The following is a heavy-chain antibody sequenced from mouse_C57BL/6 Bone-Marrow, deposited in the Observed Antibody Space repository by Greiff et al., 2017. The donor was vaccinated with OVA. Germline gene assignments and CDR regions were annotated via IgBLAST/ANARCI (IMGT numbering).Heavy chain of an antibody. Sequence: VKVVESGPGLVAPSQSLSITCTVSGFSLTSYAISWVRQPPGKGLEWLGVIWTGGGTNYNSALKSRLSISKDNSKSQVFLKMNSLQTDDTARYYCARKGITTVVADYWYFDVWGTGTTVTVSS. J-gene: IGHJ1*03. V-gene: IGHV2-9-1*01. CDR3: ARKGITTVVADYWYFDV. D-gene: IGHD1-1*01. CDR1: GFSLTSYA. CDR2: IWTGGGT.